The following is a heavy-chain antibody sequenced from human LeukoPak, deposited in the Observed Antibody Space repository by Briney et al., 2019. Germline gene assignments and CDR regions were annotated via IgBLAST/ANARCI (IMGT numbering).Heavy chain of an antibody. CDR3: ASEREFRGVVYFAY. J-gene: IGHJ4*02. Sequence: SVKVSCKASGGTFSSYAISWVRQAPGQGLEWMGGIIPIFGTANYAQKFQGRVTITADESTSTAYMELRSLTSDDTAVYYCASEREFRGVVYFAYWGQGTLITVSS. CDR1: GGTFSSYA. CDR2: IIPIFGTA. D-gene: IGHD3-10*01. V-gene: IGHV1-69*13.